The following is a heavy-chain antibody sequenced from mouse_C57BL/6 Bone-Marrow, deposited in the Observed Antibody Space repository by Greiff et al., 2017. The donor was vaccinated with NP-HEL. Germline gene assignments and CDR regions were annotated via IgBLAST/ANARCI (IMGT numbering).Heavy chain of an antibody. D-gene: IGHD2-2*01. CDR2: IYPGNSDT. V-gene: IGHV1-5*01. J-gene: IGHJ2*01. CDR1: GYTFTSYW. Sequence: EVQLQESGTVLARPGASVKMSCKTSGYTFTSYWMHWVKQRPGQGLEWIGAIYPGNSDTSYNQKFKGKAKLTAVTSASTAYMELSSLTNEDSAVYYGTRGSDGYDFVFDYWGQGTTLTVSS. CDR3: TRGSDGYDFVFDY.